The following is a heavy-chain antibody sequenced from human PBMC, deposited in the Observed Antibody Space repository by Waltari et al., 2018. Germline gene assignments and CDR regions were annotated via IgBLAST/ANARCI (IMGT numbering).Heavy chain of an antibody. V-gene: IGHV4-34*01. J-gene: IGHJ4*02. CDR3: ARDGRGFNYGSGTYNY. CDR1: GGSLSGYS. CDR2: INHSGST. Sequence: QVQMRQWGAGLFEPSETLSLTCAVYGGSLSGYSWTWIRQTPGKGLEWIGEINHSGSTNYRSSLKSRVTISLDASNNQFSLKLSSVTAADTAIYYCARDGRGFNYGSGTYNYWGQGTLVTVSS. D-gene: IGHD3-10*01.